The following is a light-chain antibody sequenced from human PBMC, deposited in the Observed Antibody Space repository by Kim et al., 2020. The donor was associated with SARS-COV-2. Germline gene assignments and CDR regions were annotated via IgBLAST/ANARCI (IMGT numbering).Light chain of an antibody. CDR1: SSNVGNNF. J-gene: IGLJ2*01. V-gene: IGLV1-51*01. CDR2: NDN. CDR3: GTWDSSLNIGV. Sequence: GKKVTISCSGSSSNVGNNFVSWYLHFPGTAPKLLIYNDNKPFSGIPDRFSGSKSGTSATLGITGLQTGDEADYYCGTWDSSLNIGVFGGGTQLTVL.